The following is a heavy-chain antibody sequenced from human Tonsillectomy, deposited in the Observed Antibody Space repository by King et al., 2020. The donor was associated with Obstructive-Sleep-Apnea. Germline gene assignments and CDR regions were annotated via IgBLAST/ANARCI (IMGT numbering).Heavy chain of an antibody. CDR2: ISWNSCNI. CDR1: GFTFDEYV. Sequence: VQLVESGGGLVQPGRSLRLSCAASGFTFDEYVMHWVRQAPGKGLEWVSGISWNSCNIGYADSVKGRFTIPIDNAKNSLFLQMNSRRAEDTALYYCTKEAAMVRGVIITAPSGYFAYWGQGTLVTVSS. J-gene: IGHJ4*02. CDR3: TKEAAMVRGVIITAPSGYFAY. D-gene: IGHD3-10*01. V-gene: IGHV3-9*01.